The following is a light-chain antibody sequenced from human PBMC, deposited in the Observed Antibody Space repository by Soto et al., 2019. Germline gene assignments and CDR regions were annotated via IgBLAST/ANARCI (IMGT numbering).Light chain of an antibody. V-gene: IGLV3-21*04. CDR2: YDS. J-gene: IGLJ3*02. CDR1: NIGSKS. Sequence: SSVLTQPPSMSVAPGKMASISCGGNNIGSKSVHWYRRKPGQAPVLVIYYDSDRPSGIPERFSGSNSGNTATLTISRVEAGDEADYYCQVWDSSSDHPVFGGGTKLTVL. CDR3: QVWDSSSDHPV.